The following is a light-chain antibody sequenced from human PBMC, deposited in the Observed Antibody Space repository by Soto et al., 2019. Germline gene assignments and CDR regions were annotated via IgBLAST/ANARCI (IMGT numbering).Light chain of an antibody. J-gene: IGLJ2*01. CDR1: SSDVGGYNY. Sequence: QSVLTQPPSASGSPGQSVTISCTGTSSDVGGYNYVSWYQQHPGKAPKLLIYEVSKRPSGVPDRFSASKSGNTASLTVSGLQAEDEADYYCSLYAGSTHVVFGGGTKLTVL. CDR3: SLYAGSTHVV. CDR2: EVS. V-gene: IGLV2-8*01.